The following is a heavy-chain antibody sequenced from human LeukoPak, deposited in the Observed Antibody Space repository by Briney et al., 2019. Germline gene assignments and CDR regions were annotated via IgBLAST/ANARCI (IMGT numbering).Heavy chain of an antibody. CDR2: IAHHGNNK. Sequence: GGSLRLSCGASGFTFSSSAMHWVRQGPGKGLEWVAYIAHHGNNKYYADSVKGRFTISRDNSKNTLYLQMNSLRAEDTAVYYCAKSPMTTVTTPDYWGQGTLVTVSS. D-gene: IGHD4-17*01. CDR3: AKSPMTTVTTPDY. CDR1: GFTFSSSA. V-gene: IGHV3-30*02. J-gene: IGHJ4*02.